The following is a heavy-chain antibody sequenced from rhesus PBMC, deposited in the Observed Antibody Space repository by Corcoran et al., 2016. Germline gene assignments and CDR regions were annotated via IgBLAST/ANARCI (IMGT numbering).Heavy chain of an antibody. Sequence: QVQLQESGPGLVKPSETLSLPCAVSGGSISSSYYYWSWIRQAPGKGLEWIGYISYSGSTSYNPSLKSRVTISRDTSKNQFSLKLSSVTAADTAVYYCARRPYSSGLHRFDVWGPGVLVTVSS. CDR3: ARRPYSSGLHRFDV. CDR2: ISYSGST. J-gene: IGHJ5-1*01. CDR1: GGSISSSYYY. D-gene: IGHD6-31*01. V-gene: IGHV4-122*02.